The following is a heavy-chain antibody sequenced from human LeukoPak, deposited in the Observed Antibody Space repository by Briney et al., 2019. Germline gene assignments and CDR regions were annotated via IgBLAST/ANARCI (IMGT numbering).Heavy chain of an antibody. D-gene: IGHD5-18*01. CDR3: ARGSFSADAPLVLDYFHH. J-gene: IGHJ1*01. Sequence: ASVKVSCKASGYTFTGYYIHWVRQAPGQGLEWMGWINPDSGGTNYAQKFQGRVTMTRDTSISTAYMELSRLKSDDTAVYYCARGSFSADAPLVLDYFHHWGQGTLVTVSS. CDR1: GYTFTGYY. V-gene: IGHV1-2*02. CDR2: INPDSGGT.